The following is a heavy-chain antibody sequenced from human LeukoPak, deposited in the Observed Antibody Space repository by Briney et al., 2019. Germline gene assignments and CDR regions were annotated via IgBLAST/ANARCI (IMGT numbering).Heavy chain of an antibody. CDR2: ISSSSSTI. D-gene: IGHD6-6*01. CDR1: GFTFSSYS. J-gene: IGHJ4*02. CDR3: ARDPDYSSLGF. V-gene: IGHV3-48*01. Sequence: PGESLRLSCAASGFTFSSYSMNWVRQAPGKGLEWVSYISSSSSTIYYADSVKGRFTISRDNAKNSLYLQMNSLRAEDTAVYYCARDPDYSSLGFWGKGTLVTVSS.